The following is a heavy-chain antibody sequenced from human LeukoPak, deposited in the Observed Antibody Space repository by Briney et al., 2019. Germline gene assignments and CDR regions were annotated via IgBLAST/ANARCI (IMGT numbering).Heavy chain of an antibody. V-gene: IGHV4-59*08. D-gene: IGHD6-19*01. CDR1: GGSISSHY. CDR3: ARHLSVAATGIDP. CDR2: IYYTGSTT. Sequence: ESSETLSLTYTVSGGSISSHYWSWIRHPPGKGLEWIGYIYYTGSTTNYNPSLKSRVTISVDTSKNQFSLNLSSVTAADTAVYYCARHLSVAATGIDPWAQGTLVTVSS. J-gene: IGHJ5*02.